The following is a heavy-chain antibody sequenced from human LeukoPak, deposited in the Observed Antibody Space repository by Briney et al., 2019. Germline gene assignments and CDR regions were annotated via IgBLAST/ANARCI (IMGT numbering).Heavy chain of an antibody. CDR2: IYYSGST. CDR1: GGSISSYY. CDR3: ARGGQARYYYDSSGYYHDAFDI. V-gene: IGHV4-59*08. J-gene: IGHJ3*02. Sequence: SETLSLTCTVSGGSISSYYWSWIRQPPGKGLEWIGYIYYSGSTNYNPSLKSRVAISVDTSKNQFSLKLSSVTAADTAVYYCARGGQARYYYDSSGYYHDAFDIWGQGTMVTVSS. D-gene: IGHD3-22*01.